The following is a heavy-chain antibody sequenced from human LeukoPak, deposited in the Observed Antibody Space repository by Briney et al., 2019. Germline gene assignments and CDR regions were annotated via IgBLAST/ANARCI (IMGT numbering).Heavy chain of an antibody. V-gene: IGHV4-59*01. J-gene: IGHJ4*02. Sequence: SETLSLTCIVSGGSISSYYWSWIRQPPGKGLEWIGYIYYSGSTNYNPSLKSRVTISVDTSKNQFSLKLSSVTAADTAVYYCARHDTFGGVIDPWYFDYWGQGTLVTVSS. CDR1: GGSISSYY. CDR2: IYYSGST. D-gene: IGHD3-16*02. CDR3: ARHDTFGGVIDPWYFDY.